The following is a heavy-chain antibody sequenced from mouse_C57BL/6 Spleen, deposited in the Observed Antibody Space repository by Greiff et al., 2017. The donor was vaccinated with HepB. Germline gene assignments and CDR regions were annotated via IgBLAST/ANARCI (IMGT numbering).Heavy chain of an antibody. CDR2: ISSGSSTI. CDR1: GFTFSDYG. CDR3: ARDYGSSYWYFDV. V-gene: IGHV5-17*01. Sequence: EVMLVESGGGLVKPGGSLKLSCAASGFTFSDYGMHWVRQAPEKGLEWVAYISSGSSTIYYADTVKGRFTISRDNAKYTLFLQMTSLRSEDTAMYYCARDYGSSYWYFDVWGTGTTVTVSS. D-gene: IGHD1-1*01. J-gene: IGHJ1*03.